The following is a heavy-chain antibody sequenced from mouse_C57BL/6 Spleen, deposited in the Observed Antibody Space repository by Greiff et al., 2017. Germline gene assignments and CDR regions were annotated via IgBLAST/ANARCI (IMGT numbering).Heavy chain of an antibody. CDR2: ISDGCSSS. Sequence: DVKLVESGGGLVKPGGSLKLSCAASGFTFSSYAMSWVRQTPEKRLEWVATISDGCSSSYYPDNVKGLFTSSRDNAKNNLYQQMSHLKSEDTAMYYCARGELGFDYWCQGTTLTVSS. V-gene: IGHV5-4*03. CDR3: ARGELGFDY. CDR1: GFTFSSYA. D-gene: IGHD4-1*01. J-gene: IGHJ2*01.